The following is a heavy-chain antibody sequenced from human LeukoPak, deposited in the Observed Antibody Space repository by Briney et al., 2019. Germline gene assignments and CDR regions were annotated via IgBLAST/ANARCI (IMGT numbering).Heavy chain of an antibody. Sequence: ASVKVSCKASGYTFTSYGISWVRQAPGQGLEWMGWISAYNGNTNYAQKLQGRVTMTTDTSTSTAYMELRSLRSDDTAAYYCARDLSGDYVWGSYRLDYWGQGTLVTVSS. D-gene: IGHD3-16*02. CDR2: ISAYNGNT. V-gene: IGHV1-18*01. J-gene: IGHJ4*02. CDR1: GYTFTSYG. CDR3: ARDLSGDYVWGSYRLDY.